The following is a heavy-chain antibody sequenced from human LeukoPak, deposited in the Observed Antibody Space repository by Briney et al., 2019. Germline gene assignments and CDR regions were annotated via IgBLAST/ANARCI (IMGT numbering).Heavy chain of an antibody. J-gene: IGHJ4*02. CDR2: IYYDGTT. Sequence: PSETLSLTCTVSDGSISSTYYWAWSRRPPARGLEWIGIIYYDGTTYYNPSLKSRLTISADTSKNQFSLKLSSVTAADTAVYYCARIPGYCRGDSCFSIYFDSWGQGTLVTVSS. D-gene: IGHD2-15*01. CDR3: ARIPGYCRGDSCFSIYFDS. CDR1: DGSISSTYY. V-gene: IGHV4-39*01.